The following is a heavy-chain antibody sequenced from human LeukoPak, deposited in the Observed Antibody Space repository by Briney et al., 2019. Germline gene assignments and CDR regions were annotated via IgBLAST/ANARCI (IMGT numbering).Heavy chain of an antibody. Sequence: GGSLRLSCAASGFSFGNYAMSWVRQAPGKGLEWVSAISGTGGSTYYADSVKGRFTISRDNYKNTLYLQMNSLRAEDTAVYYCVKDRGSGSYPSPLFDNWGQGTLVTVSS. CDR3: VKDRGSGSYPSPLFDN. D-gene: IGHD3-10*01. J-gene: IGHJ4*02. V-gene: IGHV3-23*01. CDR2: ISGTGGST. CDR1: GFSFGNYA.